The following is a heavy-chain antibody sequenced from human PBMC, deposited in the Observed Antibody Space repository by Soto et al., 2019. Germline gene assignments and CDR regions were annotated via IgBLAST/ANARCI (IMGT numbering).Heavy chain of an antibody. V-gene: IGHV1-18*01. CDR1: GYTFTSYG. CDR3: GRVETVGYYDSSGYWSGHDYGMAV. Sequence: GASVKVSCKASGYTFTSYGISWVRQAPGQGLEWMGWISAYNGNTNYAQKLQGRVTMTTDTSTSTANMELRSLRSDDTAVYYCGRVETVGYYDSSGYWSGHDYGMAVWGQGTTVTVSS. D-gene: IGHD3-22*01. CDR2: ISAYNGNT. J-gene: IGHJ6*02.